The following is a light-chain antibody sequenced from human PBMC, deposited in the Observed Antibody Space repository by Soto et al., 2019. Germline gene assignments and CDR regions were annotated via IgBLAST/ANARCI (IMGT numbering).Light chain of an antibody. Sequence: QAVVTQSPSASASLGASVKLTCTLSSGHSSYPIAWHQQQPEKGPRYLMKLYSDGNHSKGDGIPDRFSGSSSGAERYLTISSLQSEDEADYYCQTWGTGIQVFGGGTKLTVL. J-gene: IGLJ2*01. CDR2: LYSDGNH. CDR3: QTWGTGIQV. CDR1: SGHSSYP. V-gene: IGLV4-69*01.